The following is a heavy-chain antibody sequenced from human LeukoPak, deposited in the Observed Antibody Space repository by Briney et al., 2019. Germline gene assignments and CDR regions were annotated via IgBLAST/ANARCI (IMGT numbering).Heavy chain of an antibody. V-gene: IGHV4-39*07. CDR2: IYYSGST. J-gene: IGHJ6*03. Sequence: SETLSLTCTVSGGSISSSSYYWGWIRQPPGKGLEWIGSIYYSGSTYYNPSLKSRVTISVDTSKNQFSLKLSSVTAADTAVYYCARVGLGYYYYYMDVWGKGTTVTVSS. D-gene: IGHD3-16*01. CDR3: ARVGLGYYYYYMDV. CDR1: GGSISSSSYY.